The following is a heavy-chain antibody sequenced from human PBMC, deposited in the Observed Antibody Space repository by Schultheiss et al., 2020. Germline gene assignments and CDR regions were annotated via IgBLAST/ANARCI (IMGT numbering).Heavy chain of an antibody. V-gene: IGHV4-39*01. CDR1: GGSISSSSYY. J-gene: IGHJ3*02. Sequence: SQTLSLTCTVSGGSISSSSYYWGWIRQPPGKGLEWIGSIYYSGSTYYNPSLKSRVTISVDTSKNQFSLKLSSVTAADTAVYCCAIVARGYSYGWFGAFDIWGQGTMVTVSS. CDR2: IYYSGST. CDR3: AIVARGYSYGWFGAFDI. D-gene: IGHD5-18*01.